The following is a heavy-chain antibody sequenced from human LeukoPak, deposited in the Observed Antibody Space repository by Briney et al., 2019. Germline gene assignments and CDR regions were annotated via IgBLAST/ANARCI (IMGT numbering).Heavy chain of an antibody. D-gene: IGHD5-12*01. CDR1: GFNFGDYA. J-gene: IGHJ4*02. Sequence: GRSLRLSCTPSGFNFGDYAMSWFRQAPGKGLEWVGFIRSKASGGTTEYAASVKDRLTISRDDSKSIAYLQMNSLRTDDTALYYCARGHSAYDPFDYWGQGTLVTVSS. CDR3: ARGHSAYDPFDY. V-gene: IGHV3-49*03. CDR2: IRSKASGGTT.